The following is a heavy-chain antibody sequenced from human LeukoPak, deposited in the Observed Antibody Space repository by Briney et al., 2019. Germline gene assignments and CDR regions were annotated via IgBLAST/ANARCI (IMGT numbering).Heavy chain of an antibody. Sequence: EASVKVSCKASGYTFTSYGISWVRQAPGQGLEWMGWISAYNGNTSYAQKLQGRVTMTTDTSTSTAYMELRSLRSDDTAVYYCARDGPGSSGWSLDYWGQGTLVTVSS. CDR2: ISAYNGNT. CDR3: ARDGPGSSGWSLDY. D-gene: IGHD6-19*01. J-gene: IGHJ4*02. CDR1: GYTFTSYG. V-gene: IGHV1-18*01.